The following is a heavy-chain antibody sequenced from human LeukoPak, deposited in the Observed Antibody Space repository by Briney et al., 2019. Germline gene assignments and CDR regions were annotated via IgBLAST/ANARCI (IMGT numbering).Heavy chain of an antibody. CDR3: ARHLSGVTGYTYGRGIDY. D-gene: IGHD5-18*01. J-gene: IGHJ4*02. CDR2: MNQDGSEK. Sequence: GGSLRLSCAASGFTFSSYWMTWVRQAPGKGLEWVANMNQDGSEKYYVDSVKGRFTISRDNAKNSLYLQMNSLRAEDTAVYYCARHLSGVTGYTYGRGIDYWGQGTLVTVSS. CDR1: GFTFSSYW. V-gene: IGHV3-7*01.